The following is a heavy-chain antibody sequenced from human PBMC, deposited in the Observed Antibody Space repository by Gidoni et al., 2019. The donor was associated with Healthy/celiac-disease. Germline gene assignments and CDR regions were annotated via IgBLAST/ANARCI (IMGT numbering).Heavy chain of an antibody. J-gene: IGHJ4*02. Sequence: EVQLVESGGGWVQPGRSLRLSCAASGFTFDDYAMHWVRQAPGKGLEWVSGISWNSGSIGYADSVKGRFTISRDNAKNSLYLQMNSLRAEDTALYYCAKGFTGIAAAGINYWGQGTLVTVSS. V-gene: IGHV3-9*01. D-gene: IGHD6-13*01. CDR2: ISWNSGSI. CDR3: AKGFTGIAAAGINY. CDR1: GFTFDDYA.